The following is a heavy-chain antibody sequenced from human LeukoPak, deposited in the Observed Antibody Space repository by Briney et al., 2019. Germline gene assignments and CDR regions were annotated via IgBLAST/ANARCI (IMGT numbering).Heavy chain of an antibody. J-gene: IGHJ5*02. CDR3: ARDRGYSSGWYESSWFDP. Sequence: SETLSLTCTVSGGSISSHYWSWIRQPAGKGLEWIGRIYTSGSTNYNPSLKSRVTMSVDTSKNQFSLKLSSVTAADTAVYYCARDRGYSSGWYESSWFDPWGQGTLVTVSS. CDR2: IYTSGST. D-gene: IGHD6-19*01. V-gene: IGHV4-4*07. CDR1: GGSISSHY.